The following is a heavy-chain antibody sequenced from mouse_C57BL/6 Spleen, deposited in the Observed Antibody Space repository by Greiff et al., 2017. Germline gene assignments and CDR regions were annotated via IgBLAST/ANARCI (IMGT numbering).Heavy chain of an antibody. CDR2: IYPGDGDT. J-gene: IGHJ1*03. CDR1: GYAFSSYW. V-gene: IGHV1-80*01. Sequence: QVQLQQSGAELVKPGASVKISCKASGYAFSSYWMNWVKQRPGKGLEWIGLIYPGDGDTNYNKKFKGKATLTADKSSSTAYMQLSSLTSEDSAVYCCARGGIVYFYDWGTGTTVTVSS. CDR3: ARGGIVYFYD.